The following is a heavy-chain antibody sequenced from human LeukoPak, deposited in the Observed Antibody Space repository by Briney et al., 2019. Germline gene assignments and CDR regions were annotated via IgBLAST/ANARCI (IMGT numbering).Heavy chain of an antibody. Sequence: SETLSLTCAVYGGSFSGYYWSWIRQPPGKGLEWIGEINHRGSTNYNPSLKSRVTISVDTSKNQFSLKLNSVTAADTAVYYCARDVSTGYSSGWYSALDPWGQGTLVTVSS. CDR2: INHRGST. D-gene: IGHD6-19*01. CDR1: GGSFSGYY. J-gene: IGHJ5*02. V-gene: IGHV4-34*01. CDR3: ARDVSTGYSSGWYSALDP.